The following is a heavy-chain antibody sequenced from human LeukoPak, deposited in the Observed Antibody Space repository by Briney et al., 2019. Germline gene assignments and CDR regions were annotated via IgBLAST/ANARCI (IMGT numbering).Heavy chain of an antibody. J-gene: IGHJ4*02. Sequence: GGSLRLLCAASGFTFKNAWMSWVRQAPGKALEWVARIRADGTTDYAAPVKGRFTISRDDSMNTLSLQMDSLKTGDTAVYYCAADVPSPLAQIDYWGQGTPVTVSS. D-gene: IGHD1-14*01. V-gene: IGHV3-15*01. CDR2: IRADGTT. CDR3: AADVPSPLAQIDY. CDR1: GFTFKNAW.